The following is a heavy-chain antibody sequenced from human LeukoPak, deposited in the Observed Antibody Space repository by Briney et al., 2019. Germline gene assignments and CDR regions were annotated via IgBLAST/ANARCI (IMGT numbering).Heavy chain of an antibody. CDR2: ISYDGSNK. Sequence: GRSLRLSCAASGVTFSGYAMHWVRQAPGKGLEWVAVISYDGSNKYYADSVKGRFTVSRDNSKNTLYLQMNSLRAEDTAVYYCARGTMVRGVMEYYYGMDVWGQGTTVTVSS. CDR1: GVTFSGYA. D-gene: IGHD3-10*01. V-gene: IGHV3-30*04. J-gene: IGHJ6*02. CDR3: ARGTMVRGVMEYYYGMDV.